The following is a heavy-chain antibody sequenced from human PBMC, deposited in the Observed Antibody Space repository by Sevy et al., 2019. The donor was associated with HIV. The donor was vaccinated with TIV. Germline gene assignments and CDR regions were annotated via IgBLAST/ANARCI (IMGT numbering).Heavy chain of an antibody. CDR1: GFTFSSYG. J-gene: IGHJ4*02. CDR3: VKLRWEDGGSFVFDF. D-gene: IGHD1-26*01. CDR2: IWDDGSDK. Sequence: GGSLRLSCAAAGFTFSSYGMHWVRQAPGKGLEWVAVIWDDGSDKYYADSVKGRFTNSRGNSKNTLYLQMNSLRVEDTAVYRCVKLRWEDGGSFVFDFWGQGTLVTVSS. V-gene: IGHV3-33*06.